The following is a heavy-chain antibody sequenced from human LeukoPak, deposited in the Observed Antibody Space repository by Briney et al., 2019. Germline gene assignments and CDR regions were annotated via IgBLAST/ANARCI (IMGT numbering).Heavy chain of an antibody. Sequence: GGSLRLSCAASGFTFSNYWMTWLRQAPGKGREWVANIYQNGSVQLYVDSVKGRFTISRDNAKNSLYLQMNSLRAEDTALYFCARDQGAPGDYWGQGTLVTVSS. CDR3: ARDQGAPGDY. D-gene: IGHD4/OR15-4a*01. CDR1: GFTFSNYW. CDR2: IYQNGSVQ. J-gene: IGHJ4*02. V-gene: IGHV3-7*01.